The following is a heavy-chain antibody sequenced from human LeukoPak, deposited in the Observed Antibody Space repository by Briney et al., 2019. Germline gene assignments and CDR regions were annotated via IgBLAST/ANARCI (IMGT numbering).Heavy chain of an antibody. CDR2: IYYTRST. D-gene: IGHD6-19*01. CDR1: GGSISSSSYY. CDR3: ARVNSSGWYMFDY. Sequence: SETLSLTCTVSGGSISSSSYYWGWIRQPPGKGLEWIGSIYYTRSTYYNPSLKSRVTISVDTSKNQFSLKLTSVTAADTAVYYCARVNSSGWYMFDYWGQGTLVTVSS. J-gene: IGHJ4*02. V-gene: IGHV4-39*07.